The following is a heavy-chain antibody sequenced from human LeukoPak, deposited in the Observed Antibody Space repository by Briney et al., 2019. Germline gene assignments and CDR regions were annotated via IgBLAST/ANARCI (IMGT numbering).Heavy chain of an antibody. CDR2: IYYSGST. CDR1: GGSISSSSYY. D-gene: IGHD1-26*01. V-gene: IGHV4-39*01. CDR3: ARGVGAIDY. J-gene: IGHJ4*02. Sequence: SETLSLTCTVSGGSISSSSYYWGWIRQPPGKGLEWIGSIYYSGSTYYNPSLKSRVTISVDTSKNRFSLKLSSVTAADTAVYYCARGVGAIDYWGQGTLVTVSS.